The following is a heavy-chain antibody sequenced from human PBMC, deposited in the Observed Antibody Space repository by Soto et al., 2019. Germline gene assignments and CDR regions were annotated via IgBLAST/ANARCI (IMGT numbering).Heavy chain of an antibody. CDR3: ARVRYTSGWPLFDY. CDR2: ITSNGYST. CDR1: GFTFSTFA. J-gene: IGHJ4*02. V-gene: IGHV3-64*01. D-gene: IGHD6-19*01. Sequence: ESGGGLVQPGGSLRLSCAASGFTFSTFAMHWVRQAPGKGLEHVSAITSNGYSTYYANSVKGRFTISRDNSKNTLYLQMGSLRAEDMAVYFCARVRYTSGWPLFDYWGQGTLVTVSS.